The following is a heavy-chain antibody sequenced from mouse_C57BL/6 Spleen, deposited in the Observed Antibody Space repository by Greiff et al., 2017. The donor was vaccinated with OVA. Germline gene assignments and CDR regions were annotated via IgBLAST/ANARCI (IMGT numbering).Heavy chain of an antibody. J-gene: IGHJ1*03. CDR2: IRSKSSNYAT. Sequence: EVHLVESGGGLVQPKGSLKLSCAASGFTFNTYAMHWVRQAPGKGLEWVARIRSKSSNYATYYADSVKDRFTISRDDSQSMLYLQMNNLKTEDTAMYYCVREEEYYGSSQGYFDVWGTGTTVTVSS. D-gene: IGHD1-1*01. V-gene: IGHV10-3*01. CDR3: VREEEYYGSSQGYFDV. CDR1: GFTFNTYA.